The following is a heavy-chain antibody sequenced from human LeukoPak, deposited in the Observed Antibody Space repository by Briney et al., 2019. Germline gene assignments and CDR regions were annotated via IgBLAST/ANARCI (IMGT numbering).Heavy chain of an antibody. J-gene: IGHJ3*02. CDR2: IYYSGST. CDR3: ARELRTSGAFDI. V-gene: IGHV4-39*07. Sequence: SETLSLTCTVSGGSISSSSYYWGWIRQPPGKGLEWIGSIYYSGSTYYNPSLKSRVTISVDTSKNQFSLKLSSVTAADTAVYYCARELRTSGAFDIWGQGTMVTVSS. CDR1: GGSISSSSYY. D-gene: IGHD3-16*01.